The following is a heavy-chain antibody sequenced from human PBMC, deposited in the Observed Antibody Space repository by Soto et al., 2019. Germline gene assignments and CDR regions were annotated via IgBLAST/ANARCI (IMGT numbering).Heavy chain of an antibody. Sequence: QVHLVQSGPEVKKPGASVKVSCKTSGDTFTSYTIHWVRQAPGQRLEWMGWINAGVGNRKYSQKFQGRVTITRDTSATTVYMELSSLTSEDTALYYCARVWSDYSSPSCYDKDAFDIWGQGTMVTVSS. CDR2: INAGVGNR. D-gene: IGHD3-3*01. CDR1: GDTFTSYT. CDR3: ARVWSDYSSPSCYDKDAFDI. V-gene: IGHV1-3*01. J-gene: IGHJ3*02.